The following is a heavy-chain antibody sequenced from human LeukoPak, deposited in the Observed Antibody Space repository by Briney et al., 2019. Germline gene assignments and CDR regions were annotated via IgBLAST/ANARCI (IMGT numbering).Heavy chain of an antibody. CDR3: ARDQGVGATDFDY. D-gene: IGHD1-26*01. CDR2: INPNSGGK. J-gene: IGHJ4*02. Sequence: GASVKVSCKASGYTFTGYYMHWVRQAPGQGLEGMGWINPNSGGKNYAQKFQGRVTMTRDTSISTAYMELSRLRSDDTAVYYCARDQGVGATDFDYWGQGTLVTVSS. CDR1: GYTFTGYY. V-gene: IGHV1-2*02.